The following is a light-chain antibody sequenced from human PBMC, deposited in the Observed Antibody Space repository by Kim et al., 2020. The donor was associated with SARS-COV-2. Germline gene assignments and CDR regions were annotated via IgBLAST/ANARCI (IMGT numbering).Light chain of an antibody. Sequence: SITISCTGTSSDVGSYNLVSWYQQHPGKAPKLMIYEVSKRPSGVSNRFSGSKSGNTASLTISGLQAEDEADYYCCSYAGSSTSVVFGGGTKLTVL. CDR2: EVS. CDR3: CSYAGSSTSVV. J-gene: IGLJ2*01. V-gene: IGLV2-23*02. CDR1: SSDVGSYNL.